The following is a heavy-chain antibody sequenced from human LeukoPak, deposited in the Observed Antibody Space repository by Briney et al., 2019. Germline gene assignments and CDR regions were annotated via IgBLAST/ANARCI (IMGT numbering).Heavy chain of an antibody. Sequence: PSETLSLTCAVYGGSFSGYYWSWIRQPPGKGLEWIGEINHSGSTNYNPSLKSRVAISVDTSKNQLSLKLSSVTAADTAVYYCASVVPSVSSAYFDYWGQGTLVTVSS. CDR3: ASVVPSVSSAYFDY. D-gene: IGHD6-19*01. V-gene: IGHV4-34*01. CDR2: INHSGST. J-gene: IGHJ4*02. CDR1: GGSFSGYY.